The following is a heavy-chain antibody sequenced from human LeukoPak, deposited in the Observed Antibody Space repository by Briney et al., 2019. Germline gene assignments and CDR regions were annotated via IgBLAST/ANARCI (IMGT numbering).Heavy chain of an antibody. J-gene: IGHJ6*02. V-gene: IGHV3-73*01. Sequence: GGSLRLSCAASGFTFSGSTMHWVRQASGKGLEWVGRIRSKANNYATAYATSVKGRFTLSRDDSKNTAYLQMNSLKTEDTAVYYCIRGAASGSYYGFDVWGQGATVAVSS. CDR1: GFTFSGST. CDR2: IRSKANNYAT. D-gene: IGHD1-26*01. CDR3: IRGAASGSYYGFDV.